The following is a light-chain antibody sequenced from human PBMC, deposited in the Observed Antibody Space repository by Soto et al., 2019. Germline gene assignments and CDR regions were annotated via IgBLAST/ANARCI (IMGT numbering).Light chain of an antibody. CDR3: QQYKNWPRT. V-gene: IGKV3-15*01. J-gene: IGKJ1*01. Sequence: EIVMTQSPATLSVSPGERATLSCRASQSVSSNLVWYQQKPGQPPRLLIYNASTRATGIPARFSGSGSGTESTLTISSLQSEDFAVYYCQQYKNWPRTFGQGTKVEIK. CDR2: NAS. CDR1: QSVSSN.